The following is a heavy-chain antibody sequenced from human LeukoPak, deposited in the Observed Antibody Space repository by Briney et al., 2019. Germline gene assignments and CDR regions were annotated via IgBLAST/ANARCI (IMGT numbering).Heavy chain of an antibody. D-gene: IGHD6-19*01. CDR2: INHSGST. CDR3: ARGQGSRWRYYYYGMDV. J-gene: IGHJ6*02. CDR1: GGSFSGYY. Sequence: SETLSLTCAVYGGSFSGYYWSWIRQPPGKGLEWIGQINHSGSTNYNPSLKSRVTISVDTSKNQFSLKLSSVTAADTAVYYCARGQGSRWRYYYYGMDVWGQGTTVTVSS. V-gene: IGHV4-34*01.